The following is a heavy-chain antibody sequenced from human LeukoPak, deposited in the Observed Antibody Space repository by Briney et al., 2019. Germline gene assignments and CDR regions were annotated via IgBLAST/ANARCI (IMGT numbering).Heavy chain of an antibody. V-gene: IGHV1-69*05. D-gene: IGHD1-26*01. CDR2: IIPIFGTA. CDR1: GGTFSSYA. J-gene: IGHJ5*02. CDR3: ARERPGFTVGRNWFDP. Sequence: ASVKVSCKASGGTFSSYAISWVRQAPGQGLEWMGGIIPIFGTANYAQKFQGRVTITTDESTSTAYMELSSLRSEDTAVYYCARERPGFTVGRNWFDPWGQGTLVTVSS.